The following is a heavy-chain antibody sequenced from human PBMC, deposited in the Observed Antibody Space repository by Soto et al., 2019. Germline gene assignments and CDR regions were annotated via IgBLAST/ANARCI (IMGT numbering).Heavy chain of an antibody. V-gene: IGHV1-3*01. D-gene: IGHD2-8*01. CDR1: GYTFISYA. Sequence: QVHLVQSGAEMKKPGASVKVSCQTSGYTFISYAIHWVRQAPGQGLEWMGWINGGNGNTKYSQKFQARVTITRNTSASTAYMELSSLKSEDTAVYYCARGYVYGNNQFDYWGQGTLVTVSS. J-gene: IGHJ4*02. CDR2: INGGNGNT. CDR3: ARGYVYGNNQFDY.